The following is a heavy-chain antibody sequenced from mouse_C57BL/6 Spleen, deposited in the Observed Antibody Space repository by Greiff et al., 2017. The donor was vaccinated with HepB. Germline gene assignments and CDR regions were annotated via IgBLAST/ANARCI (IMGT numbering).Heavy chain of an antibody. CDR3: AREEDDYFDY. Sequence: QVQLQQSGAELVKPGASVKMPCKASGYTFTSYWITWVKQRPGQGLEWIGDIYPGSGSTNYNEKFKSKATLTVDTSSSTAYMQLSSLTSEDSAVYYCAREEDDYFDYWGQGTTLTVSS. CDR2: IYPGSGST. V-gene: IGHV1-55*01. J-gene: IGHJ2*01. D-gene: IGHD2-3*01. CDR1: GYTFTSYW.